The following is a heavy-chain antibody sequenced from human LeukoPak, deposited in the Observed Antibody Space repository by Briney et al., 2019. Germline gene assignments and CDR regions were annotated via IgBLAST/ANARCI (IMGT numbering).Heavy chain of an antibody. D-gene: IGHD4-23*01. J-gene: IGHJ4*01. CDR2: IIPILGIA. V-gene: IGHV1-69*04. CDR3: ARDLYGGNSPDY. CDR1: GGTFSGYT. Sequence: GASVKVSCKASGGTFSGYTISWVRQAPGQGLEWMGRIIPILGIANYAQKFQGRVTITADKSTSTAYMELSSLRSEDTAVYYCARDLYGGNSPDYWVHGTLVTVSS.